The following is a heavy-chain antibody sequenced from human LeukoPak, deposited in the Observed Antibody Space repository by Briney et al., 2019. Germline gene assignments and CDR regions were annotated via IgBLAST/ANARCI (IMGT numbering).Heavy chain of an antibody. CDR1: GFTFSSYW. CDR2: IKQDGSEK. Sequence: GGSLRLSCAASGFTFSSYWMSWVRQAPGKGLEWVANIKQDGSEKYYVDSVKGRFTISRDNAKSSLYPQMNSLRAEDTAVYYCARDRVSDTVTTRYYYYYMDVWGKGTTVTVSS. V-gene: IGHV3-7*01. D-gene: IGHD4-17*01. CDR3: ARDRVSDTVTTRYYYYYMDV. J-gene: IGHJ6*03.